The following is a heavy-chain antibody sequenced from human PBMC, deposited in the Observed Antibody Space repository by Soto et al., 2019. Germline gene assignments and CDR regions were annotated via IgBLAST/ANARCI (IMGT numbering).Heavy chain of an antibody. J-gene: IGHJ4*02. CDR2: ISSSSSYI. CDR3: ARADRQDIVAMITSLFSDY. V-gene: IGHV3-21*01. D-gene: IGHD5-12*01. CDR1: GFTFSSYS. Sequence: EVQLVESGGGLVKPGGSLILSCAASGFTFSSYSMNWVRQAPGKGLVWVSSISSSSSYIYYADSVKGRFTISRDNAKNSLYMQTNSLRAEDTAVYYCARADRQDIVAMITSLFSDYWCQGTLLTVSS.